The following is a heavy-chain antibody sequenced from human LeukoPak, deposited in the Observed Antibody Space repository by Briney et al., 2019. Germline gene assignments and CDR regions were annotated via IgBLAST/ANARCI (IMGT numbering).Heavy chain of an antibody. J-gene: IGHJ6*04. CDR1: GFTVSDNY. V-gene: IGHV3-53*01. Sequence: GGSLRLSCAASGFTVSDNYMSWVRQAPGKGLEWVSVIYRGGTTYYADSVKGRFTISRDNAKNSLYLQMNSLRAEDTAVYYCAELGITMIGGVWGKGTTVTISS. CDR3: AELGITMIGGV. CDR2: IYRGGTT. D-gene: IGHD3-10*02.